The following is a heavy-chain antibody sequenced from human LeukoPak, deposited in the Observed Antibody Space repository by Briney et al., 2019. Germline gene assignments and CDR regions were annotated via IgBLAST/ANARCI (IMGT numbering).Heavy chain of an antibody. CDR2: IYHSGNT. CDR1: GYSISSGYY. V-gene: IGHV4-38-2*01. Sequence: SETLSLTCAVSGYSISSGYYWGWIRQPPGKGLEWIGSIYHSGNTYYNPSLKSRVTILIDTSKNQFSLKLSSVTAADTAVYYCARLGLIAPNRWGQGTLVTVSS. D-gene: IGHD3-10*01. J-gene: IGHJ4*02. CDR3: ARLGLIAPNR.